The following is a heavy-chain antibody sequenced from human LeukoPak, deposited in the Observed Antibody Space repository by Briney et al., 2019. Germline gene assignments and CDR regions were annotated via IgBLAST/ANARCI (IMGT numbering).Heavy chain of an antibody. D-gene: IGHD3-22*01. Sequence: GGSLRLSCAASGFTFSSYAMSWVRQAPGKGLEWVSAISGSGGSTYYADSVKGRFTISRDNSKNTLYLQMNSLRAEDTAVYYCAKFGVAYYYDSSGPDYWGQGTLVTVSS. CDR2: ISGSGGST. CDR1: GFTFSSYA. J-gene: IGHJ4*02. V-gene: IGHV3-23*01. CDR3: AKFGVAYYYDSSGPDY.